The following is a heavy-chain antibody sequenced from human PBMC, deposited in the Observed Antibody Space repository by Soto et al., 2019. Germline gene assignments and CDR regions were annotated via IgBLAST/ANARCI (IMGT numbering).Heavy chain of an antibody. Sequence: QVQLQESGPGLVKPSETLSLTCTVSGGSISSYYWSWIRQPPGKGLEWIGYIYYSGSTNYNPSFKGRVTMSVDTSKNQFSLKLSSVTAADTAVYYCARDAVGATPVGDAFDIWGQGTMVTVSS. CDR2: IYYSGST. CDR1: GGSISSYY. V-gene: IGHV4-59*01. CDR3: ARDAVGATPVGDAFDI. J-gene: IGHJ3*02. D-gene: IGHD1-26*01.